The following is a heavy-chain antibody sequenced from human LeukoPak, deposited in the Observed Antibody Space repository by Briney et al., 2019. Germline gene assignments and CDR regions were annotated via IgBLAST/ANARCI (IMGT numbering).Heavy chain of an antibody. CDR3: TTPGIAAASPNWFDP. Sequence: PGGSLTLSCAASGFTFSGSAMHWVRQASGKGLEWVGRIRSKANSYATAYAASVKGRFTISRDDSKNTAYLQMNSLKTEDTAVYYCTTPGIAAASPNWFDPWGQGTLVTVSS. V-gene: IGHV3-73*01. D-gene: IGHD6-13*01. CDR1: GFTFSGSA. J-gene: IGHJ5*02. CDR2: IRSKANSYAT.